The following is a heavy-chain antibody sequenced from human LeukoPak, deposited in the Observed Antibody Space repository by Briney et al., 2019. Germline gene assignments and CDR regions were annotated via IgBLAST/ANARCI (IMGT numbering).Heavy chain of an antibody. CDR1: GYSFTNYW. CDR2: IYPGDSDP. V-gene: IGHV5-51*01. J-gene: IGHJ4*02. Sequence: GESLKFSCKGSGYSFTNYWIGWVRQMPGKGLEWMGIIYPGDSDPRYSPSFQGQVTISADKSISTAYLQWSSLKASDTAMYYCARLDILTGSPFDYWGQGTLVTVSS. D-gene: IGHD3-9*01. CDR3: ARLDILTGSPFDY.